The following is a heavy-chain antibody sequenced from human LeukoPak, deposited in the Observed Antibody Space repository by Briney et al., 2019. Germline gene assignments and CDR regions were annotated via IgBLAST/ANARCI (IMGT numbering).Heavy chain of an antibody. CDR3: ARLRRYFDWLFPDY. V-gene: IGHV4-59*08. D-gene: IGHD3-9*01. CDR1: GGSISSYY. Sequence: SEALSLTCTVSGGSISSYYWSWIRQPPGKGLEWIGYIYYSGSTNYNPSLKSRVTISVDTSKNLFSLKLSSVPAADTAVYYCARLRRYFDWLFPDYWGQGTLVTVSS. CDR2: IYYSGST. J-gene: IGHJ4*02.